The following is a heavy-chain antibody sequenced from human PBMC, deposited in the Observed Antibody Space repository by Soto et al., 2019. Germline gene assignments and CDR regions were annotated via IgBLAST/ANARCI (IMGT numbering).Heavy chain of an antibody. CDR1: GFTLRSNG. Sequence: QVQLVESGGGVVQPGRSLRLSCAASGFTLRSNGMHWVRQAPGKGLEWVAITSYDGTNEYYADSVKGRFTISRDNSKNPVYLQMKSPRVEDKGGYYCVKGLLSGYSPFDYWGQGTLVTVSS. D-gene: IGHD3-3*01. CDR2: TSYDGTNE. J-gene: IGHJ4*02. CDR3: VKGLLSGYSPFDY. V-gene: IGHV3-30*18.